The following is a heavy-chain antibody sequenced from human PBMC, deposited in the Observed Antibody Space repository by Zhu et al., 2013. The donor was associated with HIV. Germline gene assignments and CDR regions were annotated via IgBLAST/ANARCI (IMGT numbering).Heavy chain of an antibody. J-gene: IGHJ4*02. Sequence: AASGFTFDDYGMSWVRQAPGKGLEWVSGINWNGGSTGYADSVKGRFIISRDNAKNSLYLQMNSLRAEDTAVYYCARVPRRRQLPDYWGQGTLVTVSS. CDR3: ARVPRRRQLPDY. D-gene: IGHD1-26*01. CDR2: INWNGGST. CDR1: GFTFDDYG. V-gene: IGHV3-20*04.